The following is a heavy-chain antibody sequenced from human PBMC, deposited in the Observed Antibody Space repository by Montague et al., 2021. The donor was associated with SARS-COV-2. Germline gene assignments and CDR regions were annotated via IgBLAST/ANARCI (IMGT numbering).Heavy chain of an antibody. Sequence: SETLSLTCTVSGGSITNSNYYWVWIRQPPGKGLEWIGCIFYKGSTYYNPYFKSRLTLSVDTSKNQFSLRLRSVTAADTAVYFCARLSWIPTAESLTFDYWGQGALVTISS. D-gene: IGHD5-18*01. J-gene: IGHJ4*02. V-gene: IGHV4-39*01. CDR2: IFYKGST. CDR3: ARLSWIPTAESLTFDY. CDR1: GGSITNSNYY.